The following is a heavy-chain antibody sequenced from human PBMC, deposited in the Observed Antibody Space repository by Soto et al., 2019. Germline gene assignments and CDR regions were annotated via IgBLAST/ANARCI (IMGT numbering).Heavy chain of an antibody. CDR2: MNPNSGNT. Sequence: ASVKVSCKASGYTFTSYYINWVRQATGQGLEWMGWMNPNSGNTGYAQKFQGRVTMTRNTSISTAYMELSSLRSEDTAVYYCARGKLTTITIFGEVTRRRYGMNVWGQGTTVTVSS. V-gene: IGHV1-8*01. J-gene: IGHJ6*02. D-gene: IGHD3-3*01. CDR3: ARGKLTTITIFGEVTRRRYGMNV. CDR1: GYTFTSYY.